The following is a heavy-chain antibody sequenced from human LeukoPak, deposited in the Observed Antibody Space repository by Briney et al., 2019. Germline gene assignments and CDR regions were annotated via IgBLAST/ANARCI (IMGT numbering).Heavy chain of an antibody. Sequence: GGSLRLSCAVSGFTFDDYAMHWVRQVPGKGLEWVSGINWNSDSIGYADSVKGRFTTSRDNAKNTLYLQMNSLRAEDTAVYYCARESYCSGGSCYSGRAFDIWGQGTMVTVSS. CDR3: ARESYCSGGSCYSGRAFDI. D-gene: IGHD2-15*01. J-gene: IGHJ3*02. V-gene: IGHV3-9*01. CDR2: INWNSDSI. CDR1: GFTFDDYA.